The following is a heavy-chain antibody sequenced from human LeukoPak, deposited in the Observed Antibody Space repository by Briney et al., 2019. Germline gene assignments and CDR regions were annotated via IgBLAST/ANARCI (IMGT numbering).Heavy chain of an antibody. CDR3: ARGGYCSSTSCYHPYNWFDP. V-gene: IGHV1-69*13. CDR2: IIHMFGTA. CDR1: GGTFISYA. D-gene: IGHD2-2*01. Sequence: SVTVSFKASGGTFISYAISGVRQAPGKGLQWMGGIIHMFGTANYAQKFQGRVTITADESMSTAYMELSSLRSEDTAVYYCARGGYCSSTSCYHPYNWFDPWGQGTLVTVSS. J-gene: IGHJ5*02.